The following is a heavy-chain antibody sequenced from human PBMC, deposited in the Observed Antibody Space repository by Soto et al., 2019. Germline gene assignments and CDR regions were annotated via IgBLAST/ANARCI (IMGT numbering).Heavy chain of an antibody. CDR1: GFSLSSTRMA. CDR3: AHLVVAVLGYYFAH. D-gene: IGHD5-12*01. V-gene: IGHV2-5*02. J-gene: IGHJ4*02. CDR2: IYWDDDK. Sequence: QITLKESGPTLVKPTQTLTLTCTFSGFSLSSTRMAVGWIRQPPGKALEWLALIYWDDDKRYSPFLKSRLTIPKEPSKNRVVLTMSNCDTVDTAIFYCAHLVVAVLGYYFAHGGKGTLVTVSS.